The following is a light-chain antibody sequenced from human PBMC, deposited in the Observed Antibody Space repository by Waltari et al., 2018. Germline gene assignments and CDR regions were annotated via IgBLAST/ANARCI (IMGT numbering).Light chain of an antibody. Sequence: QSALTQPASVSGSPGQSITISCSGTTNDVGKYDLVSWYQQVPGRVPKLILYENNRRPSCISHRFVGSKAGNTASLTISGLQPEDEADYYCCSFASSRTWVFGGRTRLTV. J-gene: IGLJ3*02. CDR3: CSFASSRTWV. V-gene: IGLV2-23*01. CDR2: ENN. CDR1: TNDVGKYDL.